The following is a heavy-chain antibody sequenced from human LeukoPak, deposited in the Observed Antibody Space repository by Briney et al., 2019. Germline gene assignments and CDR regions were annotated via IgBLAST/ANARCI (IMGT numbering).Heavy chain of an antibody. V-gene: IGHV4-59*11. D-gene: IGHD3-22*01. Sequence: SETLSLTCTVSGGSISSHYWSWIRQPPGKGLEWIGYIYYSGSTNYNPSLKSRVTISVDTSKNQFSLKLSPVTAADTAVYYCARAPYDSSGYYFDYWGQGTLVTVSS. CDR1: GGSISSHY. CDR2: IYYSGST. CDR3: ARAPYDSSGYYFDY. J-gene: IGHJ4*02.